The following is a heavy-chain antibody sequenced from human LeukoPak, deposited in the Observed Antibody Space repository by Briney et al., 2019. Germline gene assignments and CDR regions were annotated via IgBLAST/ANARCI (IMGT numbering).Heavy chain of an antibody. J-gene: IGHJ4*01. CDR3: SKGIYSGGLSYFDY. CDR1: GFTFSNYY. D-gene: IGHD6-19*01. CDR2: ISSSGSTI. V-gene: IGHV3-11*01. Sequence: PGGSLILSCAASGFTFSNYYMSWIRQAPGQELEWVSYISSSGSTIYYADNFKGRFTITSNNSKNTRYLQLNSLRSEDAAVYYCSKGIYSGGLSYFDYWGPGTLVTVSS.